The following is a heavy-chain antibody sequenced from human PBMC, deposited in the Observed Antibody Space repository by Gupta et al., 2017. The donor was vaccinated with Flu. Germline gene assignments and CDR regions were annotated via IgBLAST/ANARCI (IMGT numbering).Heavy chain of an antibody. J-gene: IGHJ4*02. D-gene: IGHD7-27*01. Sequence: QLQLQESGPGLVKPSETLSLTCTVSGGSISSVTYYWGWIRQPPGKGLEWIGTIYYSGTTYYNPSLKRRVTISIDTSKNHLSLKLTSVSAADTAIYYCARLSQGLGIGPALSYFDYWGQGTLVTVSS. V-gene: IGHV4-39*02. CDR1: GGSISSVTYY. CDR3: ARLSQGLGIGPALSYFDY. CDR2: IYYSGTT.